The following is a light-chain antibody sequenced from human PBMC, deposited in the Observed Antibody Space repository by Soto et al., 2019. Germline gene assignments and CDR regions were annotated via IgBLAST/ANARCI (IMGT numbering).Light chain of an antibody. Sequence: ETVMTQSPATLSVSPRESATVSCRASQSVSTNLAWYQQKPGQAPRLLIYGASTRVTGMPGRFSGSGSGTEFTLTISSLQSEDSAVYYCQQYKNWPRTFGQGTKVEIK. V-gene: IGKV3-15*01. CDR2: GAS. CDR1: QSVSTN. CDR3: QQYKNWPRT. J-gene: IGKJ1*01.